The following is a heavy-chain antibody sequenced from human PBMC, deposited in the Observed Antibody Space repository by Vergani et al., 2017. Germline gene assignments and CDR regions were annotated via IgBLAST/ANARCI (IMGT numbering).Heavy chain of an antibody. CDR1: GFRFREHG. CDR2: ISGHDHRT. CDR3: AKDYNIMGALHY. V-gene: IGHV3-23*01. Sequence: EVQLLESGGGSVQPGESLRLSCVASGFRFREHGMNWVRQAPGKGLEWVSGISGHDHRTLYADSVKGRFIISRDDSKNTLFLQLKTLRAEDTGVYYCAKDYNIMGALHYWGQGTLVAVSS. D-gene: IGHD5-12*01. J-gene: IGHJ4*02.